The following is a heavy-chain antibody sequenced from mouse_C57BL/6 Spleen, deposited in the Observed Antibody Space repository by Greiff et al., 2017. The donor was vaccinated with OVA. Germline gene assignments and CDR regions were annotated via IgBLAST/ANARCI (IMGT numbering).Heavy chain of an antibody. CDR3: ARSGDYYGSSYAGYFDY. CDR2: IYPRSGNT. V-gene: IGHV1-81*01. CDR1: GYTFTSYG. Sequence: QVQLQQSGAELARPGASVKLSCKASGYTFTSYGISWVKQRTGQGLEWIGEIYPRSGNTYYNEKFKGKATLTADKSSSTAYMELRSLTSEDSAVYFCARSGDYYGSSYAGYFDYWGQGTTLTVSS. J-gene: IGHJ2*01. D-gene: IGHD1-1*01.